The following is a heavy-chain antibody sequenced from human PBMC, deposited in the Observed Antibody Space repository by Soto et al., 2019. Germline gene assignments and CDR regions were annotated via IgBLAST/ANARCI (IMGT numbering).Heavy chain of an antibody. CDR3: ARGFKSGYYYSTGSWFDP. D-gene: IGHD5-12*01. CDR2: INHSGST. J-gene: IGHJ5*02. CDR1: GGSFSGYY. Sequence: SETLSLTCAVYGGSFSGYYWSWIRQPPGKGLEWIGEINHSGSTNYNPSLKSRVTISVDTSKNQFSLKLSSVTAADTAVYYCARGFKSGYYYSTGSWFDPWGQGTLVTVSS. V-gene: IGHV4-34*01.